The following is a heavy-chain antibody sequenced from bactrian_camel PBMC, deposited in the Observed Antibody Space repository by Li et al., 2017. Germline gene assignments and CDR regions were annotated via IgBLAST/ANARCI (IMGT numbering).Heavy chain of an antibody. CDR1: GDTYPKYT. V-gene: IGHV3S66*01. CDR3: AEGRGSRGEHCYSLNY. D-gene: IGHD6*01. CDR2: IWTADHTT. Sequence: EVQLVESGGGSVQAGGSLRLSCALSGDTYPKYTMGWIRQTPGKEREGVANIWTADHTTYYADSVRGRFTISDDSATNTMYLQMNNLQPEDTATYYCAEGRGSRGEHCYSLNYRGQGTQVTVS. J-gene: IGHJ4*01.